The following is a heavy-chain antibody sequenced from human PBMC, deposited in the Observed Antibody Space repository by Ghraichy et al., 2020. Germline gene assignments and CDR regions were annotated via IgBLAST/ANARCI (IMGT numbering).Heavy chain of an antibody. V-gene: IGHV3-9*01. Sequence: GGSLRLSCAASGFTFDDYAMHWVRRAPGKGLEWVSGISWNSGSIGYADSVKGRFTISRDNAKNSLYLQMNSLRAEDTALYYCAKDTLPYNWNSLDYWGQGTLVTVSS. CDR2: ISWNSGSI. CDR1: GFTFDDYA. D-gene: IGHD1-20*01. J-gene: IGHJ4*02. CDR3: AKDTLPYNWNSLDY.